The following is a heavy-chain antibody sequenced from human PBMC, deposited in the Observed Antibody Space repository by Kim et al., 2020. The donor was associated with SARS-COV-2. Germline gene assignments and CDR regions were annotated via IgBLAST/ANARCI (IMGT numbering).Heavy chain of an antibody. CDR3: ARDVWGGTFDF. D-gene: IGHD3-16*01. CDR1: GFTFSDYW. J-gene: IGHJ4*02. CDR2: INLDGSEG. V-gene: IGHV3-7*01. Sequence: GGSLRLSCVTSGFTFSDYWMNWVRQAPGKGPEWVANINLDGSEGNYVDSVKGRFTVSRDNAKNSLYLQVSSLRGDDTAVYYCARDVWGGTFDFWGQRSLVTVSS.